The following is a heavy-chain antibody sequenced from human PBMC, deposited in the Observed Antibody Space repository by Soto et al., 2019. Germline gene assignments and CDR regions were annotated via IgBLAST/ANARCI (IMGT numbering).Heavy chain of an antibody. CDR1: GFSLSTSVVG. D-gene: IGHD1-26*01. V-gene: IGHV2-5*01. Sequence: XGPTLVNATQTLTLTCTFSGFSLSTSVVGVGWIRQPPGKALEWLALIYWNDDKRYSPSLKSRLTITKDTSKNQVVLTMTNMDPVDTATYYCARWDYWASRADYWGQGTLVTVSS. J-gene: IGHJ4*02. CDR2: IYWNDDK. CDR3: ARWDYWASRADY.